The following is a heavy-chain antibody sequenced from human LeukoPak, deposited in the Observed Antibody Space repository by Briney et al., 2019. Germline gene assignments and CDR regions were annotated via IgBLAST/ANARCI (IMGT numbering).Heavy chain of an antibody. J-gene: IGHJ4*02. CDR2: MNPNRGNT. Sequence: ASVKVSCKASGGTFSSYAINWVRQATGQGLEWMGWMNPNRGNTGYAQKFQGRVTMTRNTSISTAYMELSSLRSEDTAVYYCARGSAYGDYGYWGQGTLVTVSS. CDR1: GGTFSSYA. CDR3: ARGSAYGDYGY. V-gene: IGHV1-8*02. D-gene: IGHD4-17*01.